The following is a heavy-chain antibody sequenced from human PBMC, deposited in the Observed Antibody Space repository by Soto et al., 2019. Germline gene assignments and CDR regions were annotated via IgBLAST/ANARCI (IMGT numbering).Heavy chain of an antibody. Sequence: SETLSLTCAVSGGSISSSNWWSLGRQPPGKGLEWIGEIYHSGSTNYNPSLKSRVTISVDKSKNQFSLKLSSVTAADTAVYYCARRFSVSAVAGRDYWGQGTLVTVSS. CDR3: ARRFSVSAVAGRDY. D-gene: IGHD6-19*01. CDR2: IYHSGST. CDR1: GGSISSSNW. J-gene: IGHJ4*02. V-gene: IGHV4-4*02.